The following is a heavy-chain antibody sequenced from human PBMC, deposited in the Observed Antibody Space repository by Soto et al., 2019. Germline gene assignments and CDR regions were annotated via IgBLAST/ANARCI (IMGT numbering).Heavy chain of an antibody. J-gene: IGHJ5*02. CDR1: GGTFSSYA. CDR2: IIPIFGTA. D-gene: IGHD2-2*01. CDR3: SRGRFLIVVVPNARNWFDP. Sequence: SVKVSCKASGGTFSSYAISWVRQAPGQGLEWMGGIIPIFGTANYAQKFQGRVTITADESTSTAYMELSSLRSEDTAVYYCSRGRFLIVVVPNARNWFDPWGQGTLVTVSS. V-gene: IGHV1-69*13.